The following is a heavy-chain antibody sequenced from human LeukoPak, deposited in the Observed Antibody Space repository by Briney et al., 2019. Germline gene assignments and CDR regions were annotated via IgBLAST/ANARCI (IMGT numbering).Heavy chain of an antibody. CDR2: INHSGST. CDR1: GGSFSGYY. D-gene: IGHD2-15*01. J-gene: IGHJ4*02. CDR3: ARGACSGGSCYRYFDY. V-gene: IGHV4-34*01. Sequence: SETLSLTCAVYGGSFSGYYWSWIRQPPGKGLEWIGEINHSGSTNYNPSLKSRVTISVDTSKNQFSLKLSSVTAADTAVYYCARGACSGGSCYRYFDYWGQGTLVTVSS.